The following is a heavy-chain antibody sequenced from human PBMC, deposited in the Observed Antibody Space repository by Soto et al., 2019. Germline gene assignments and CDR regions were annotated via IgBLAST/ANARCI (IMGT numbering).Heavy chain of an antibody. V-gene: IGHV3-74*01. CDR3: ARALPGDSSSLEVWFDP. CDR2: INSDGSST. D-gene: IGHD6-6*01. Sequence: GGSLRLSCAASGFTVSSNYMHWVRQAPGKGLVWVSRINSDGSSTSYADSVKGRFTISRDNAKNTLYLQMNSLRAEDTAVYYCARALPGDSSSLEVWFDPWGQGTLVTVSS. J-gene: IGHJ5*02. CDR1: GFTVSSNY.